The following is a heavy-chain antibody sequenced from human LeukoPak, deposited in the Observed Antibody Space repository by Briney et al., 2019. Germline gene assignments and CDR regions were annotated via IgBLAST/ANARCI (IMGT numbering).Heavy chain of an antibody. CDR2: IYPRDGST. J-gene: IGHJ4*02. CDR3: ARDQEAFDY. Sequence: ASVKVSCKASGYSFTSNYIHWVRQAPGQGLEWMGMIYPRDGSTSYAQKFQGRVAVTRDTSTSTVHMELSGLRSEDTAVYYCARDQEAFDYWGQGTLVTVSS. CDR1: GYSFTSNY. V-gene: IGHV1-46*01.